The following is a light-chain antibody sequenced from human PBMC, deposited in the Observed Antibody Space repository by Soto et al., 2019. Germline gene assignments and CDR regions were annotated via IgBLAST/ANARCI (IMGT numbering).Light chain of an antibody. CDR2: GAS. CDR1: QSVSSNY. J-gene: IGKJ1*01. V-gene: IGKV3-20*01. CDR3: QQYGVAPWT. Sequence: EIVLTQSPGTLSLSPGERATLSCRASQSVSSNYLAWFQQRPGQPPRLLISGASSRATGIPDRFSGSGSGTDFTLTISRLEPEDFAVYHCQQYGVAPWTFGQGTKVEIK.